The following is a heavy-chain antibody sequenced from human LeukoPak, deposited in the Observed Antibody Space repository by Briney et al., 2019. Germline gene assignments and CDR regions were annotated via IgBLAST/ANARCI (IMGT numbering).Heavy chain of an antibody. CDR1: GFTVSSNY. D-gene: IGHD1-26*01. CDR3: AKDKGWELLGVFDY. CDR2: ISWNSGSI. J-gene: IGHJ4*02. Sequence: GGSLRLSCAASGFTVSSNYMSWVRQAPGKGLEWVSGISWNSGSIGYADSVKGRFTISRDNAKNSLYLQMNSLRAEDTALYYCAKDKGWELLGVFDYWGQGTLVTVSS. V-gene: IGHV3-9*01.